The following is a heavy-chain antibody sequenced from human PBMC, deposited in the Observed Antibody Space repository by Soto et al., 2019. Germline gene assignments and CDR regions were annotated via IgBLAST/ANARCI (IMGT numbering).Heavy chain of an antibody. J-gene: IGHJ4*02. V-gene: IGHV1-3*01. CDR3: ARAVAVPADFDY. CDR1: GYTFTGYA. Sequence: GPPVKVSCKASGYTFTGYAMHWVRQAPGQRLEWMGWINAGNGNTKYSQKFQGRVTITRDTSAGAAYMELSSLSSEDTAVYYCARAVAVPADFDYWGQGTLVTVSS. CDR2: INAGNGNT. D-gene: IGHD6-19*01.